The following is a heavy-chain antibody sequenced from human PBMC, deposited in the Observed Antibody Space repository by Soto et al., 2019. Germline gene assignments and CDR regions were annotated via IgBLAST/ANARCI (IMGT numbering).Heavy chain of an antibody. CDR3: ARATTVTDY. V-gene: IGHV3-72*01. J-gene: IGHJ4*02. CDR2: TRNKASSHTT. CDR1: GFTFSDHY. Sequence: GGSLRLSCAASGFTFSDHYMDWVRQAPGKGLEWVGRTRNKASSHTTEYAASVKGRFTISRDDSKNSLYLQMNSLKIEDTAVYYCARATTVTDYWGQGTLVTVSS. D-gene: IGHD4-17*01.